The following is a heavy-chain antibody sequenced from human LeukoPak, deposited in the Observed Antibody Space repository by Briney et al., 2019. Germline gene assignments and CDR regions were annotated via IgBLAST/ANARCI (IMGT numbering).Heavy chain of an antibody. CDR1: GFTFDDYA. J-gene: IGHJ4*02. Sequence: GGSLRLSCAASGFTFDDYAMHWVRQAPGKGLEWVSGISWNSGSIGYADSVKGRFTISRDNAKNSLYLQMNSLRAEDTALYYCAKSPTAAAAPYYFDYWGQGTLVTVSS. D-gene: IGHD6-13*01. CDR2: ISWNSGSI. V-gene: IGHV3-9*01. CDR3: AKSPTAAAAPYYFDY.